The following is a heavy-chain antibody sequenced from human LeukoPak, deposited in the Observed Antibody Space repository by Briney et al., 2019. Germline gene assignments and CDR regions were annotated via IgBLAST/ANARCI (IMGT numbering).Heavy chain of an antibody. V-gene: IGHV3-7*01. CDR3: TRRLDD. Sequence: PGGSLRLSCAASGFTFSNAWMSWVRQAPGKGLEWVANIKHDESEKNYLDSVKGRFTISRDNAQNSLYLQMNGLRVEDTAVYYCTRRLDDWGQGTLVTVSS. J-gene: IGHJ4*02. CDR1: GFTFSNAW. CDR2: IKHDESEK. D-gene: IGHD3-16*01.